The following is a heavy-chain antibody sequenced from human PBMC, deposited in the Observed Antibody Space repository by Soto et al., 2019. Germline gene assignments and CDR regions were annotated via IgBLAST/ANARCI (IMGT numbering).Heavy chain of an antibody. CDR1: GGTIRSHC. V-gene: IGHV4-59*08. Sequence: YTVAGGTIRSHCWRWIRQQPGKGLEWIGYIYYSGSTNYNPSLKSRVTISVDTSKNQFSLKLSSVTAADTAVYYCARRSSAFGTGALDYWGQGTLVTVSS. D-gene: IGHD3-3*02. CDR3: ARRSSAFGTGALDY. CDR2: IYYSGST. J-gene: IGHJ4*02.